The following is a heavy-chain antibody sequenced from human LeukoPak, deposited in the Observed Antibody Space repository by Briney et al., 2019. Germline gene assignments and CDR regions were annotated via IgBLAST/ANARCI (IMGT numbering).Heavy chain of an antibody. CDR2: IKQDESEK. CDR1: GFTFSTSW. CDR3: ARDAFSRISIFGVVSDAFDI. D-gene: IGHD3-3*01. J-gene: IGHJ3*02. V-gene: IGHV3-7*01. Sequence: GGSLRLSCAASGFTFSTSWMIWVRQAPGKGLEWVANIKQDESEKYYVDSVKGRFTISRDNAKNSLYLQMNSLRAEDTAVYYCARDAFSRISIFGVVSDAFDIWGQGTMVTVSS.